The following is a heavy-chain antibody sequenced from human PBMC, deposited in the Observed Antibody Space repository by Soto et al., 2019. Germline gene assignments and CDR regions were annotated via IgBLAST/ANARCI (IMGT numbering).Heavy chain of an antibody. J-gene: IGHJ4*02. CDR2: ITGSGDYT. CDR1: GFTFSIYN. Sequence: EVQLLESGGGLVQPGGSLRLSCVASGFTFSIYNMNWVRQAPGKGLEWVSVITGSGDYTNYADSVKGRFTISRDNSKNTLYLQMNILRAEDTAVYFCARRITSSFDYWGQGTLVTVSS. CDR3: ARRITSSFDY. V-gene: IGHV3-23*01. D-gene: IGHD1-20*01.